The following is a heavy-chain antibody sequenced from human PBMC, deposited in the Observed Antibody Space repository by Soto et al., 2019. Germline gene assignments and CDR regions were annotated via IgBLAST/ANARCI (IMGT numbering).Heavy chain of an antibody. Sequence: ASVKVSCKASGYTFTSYGISWVRQAPGQGLEWMGWISAYNGNTNYAQKLQGRVTMTTDTSTSTAYMELRSLRSDDTAVYYCARKPPSYYYYYYRDVGGKGTTVTVPS. V-gene: IGHV1-18*01. CDR2: ISAYNGNT. CDR1: GYTFTSYG. J-gene: IGHJ6*03. CDR3: ARKPPSYYYYYYRDV.